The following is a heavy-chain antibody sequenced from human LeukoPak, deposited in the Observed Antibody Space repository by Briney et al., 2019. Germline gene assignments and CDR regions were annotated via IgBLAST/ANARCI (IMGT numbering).Heavy chain of an antibody. CDR2: ISNNGGDT. V-gene: IGHV3-23*01. CDR1: GFTFTTYA. Sequence: GGSLRLSCAASGFTFTTYAMSWVRQAPGMGLEWVSSISNNGGDTYYADSVKGRLSISRDNSKNTLHLQINSLRAEDTAMYYCAKSMSTFYRGFFDYWGQGTLASVSS. D-gene: IGHD5/OR15-5a*01. J-gene: IGHJ4*02. CDR3: AKSMSTFYRGFFDY.